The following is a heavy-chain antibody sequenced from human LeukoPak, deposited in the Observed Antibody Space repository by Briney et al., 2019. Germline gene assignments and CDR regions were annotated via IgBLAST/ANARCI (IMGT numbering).Heavy chain of an antibody. D-gene: IGHD6-6*01. V-gene: IGHV3-21*01. CDR3: ARGPLRYSSSSDAYYMDV. CDR2: ISSSSSYI. J-gene: IGHJ6*03. CDR1: GFTFSSYS. Sequence: GGSLRLSCAASGFTFSSYSMNWVRQAPGKGLEWISSISSSSSYIYYADSVKGRFTISRDNAKNSLYLQMNSLRAEDTAVYYCARGPLRYSSSSDAYYMDVWGKGTTVTVSS.